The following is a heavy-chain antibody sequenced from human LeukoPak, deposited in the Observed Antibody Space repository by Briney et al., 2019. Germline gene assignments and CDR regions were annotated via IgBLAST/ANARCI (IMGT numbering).Heavy chain of an antibody. D-gene: IGHD4-17*01. J-gene: IGHJ4*02. CDR1: GFTFSSYS. CDR2: ISSSSSYI. Sequence: PGGSLRLSCAASGFTFSSYSMNWVRQAPGKGLEWVSSISSSSSYIYYADSVKGRFTISRDNAKNSLYLQMNSLRAEDTAVYYCARDRCYGDYLGAGCYYFDYWGQGTLVTVSS. CDR3: ARDRCYGDYLGAGCYYFDY. V-gene: IGHV3-21*01.